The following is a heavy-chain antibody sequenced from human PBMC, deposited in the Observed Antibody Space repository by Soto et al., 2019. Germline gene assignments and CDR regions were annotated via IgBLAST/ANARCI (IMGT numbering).Heavy chain of an antibody. V-gene: IGHV3-23*01. J-gene: IGHJ4*02. CDR3: AKGYILVSYRYFDY. CDR1: GFTFSSYA. CDR2: ISGSGGST. Sequence: EVQLLESGGGLVQPGGSLRLSCAASGFTFSSYAMSWFRQAPGKGLEWVSAISGSGGSTYYADSVKGRFTISRDNSKNTLYLQMNSLIAEDMAVYYCAKGYILVSYRYFDYWGQGTLVTVST. D-gene: IGHD3-16*02.